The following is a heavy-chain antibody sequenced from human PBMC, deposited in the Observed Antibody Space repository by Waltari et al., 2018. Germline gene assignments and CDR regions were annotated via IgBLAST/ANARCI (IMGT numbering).Heavy chain of an antibody. D-gene: IGHD3-9*01. V-gene: IGHV4-38-2*02. CDR2: IYHSGST. CDR3: ARDDILTGLVDY. Sequence: QLQLQESGPGLVQPSATLSLTCAVSAYSISSGYSWASIWPPPGKGLEWIGSIYHSGSTYYNPSLKSRVTISVDTSKNQFSLKLSSVTAADTAVYYCARDDILTGLVDYWGQGTLVTVSS. CDR1: AYSISSGYS. J-gene: IGHJ4*02.